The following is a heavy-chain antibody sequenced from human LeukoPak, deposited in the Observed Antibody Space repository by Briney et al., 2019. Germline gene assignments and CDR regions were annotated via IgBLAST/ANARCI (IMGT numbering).Heavy chain of an antibody. CDR3: ASLYRYDSSGYDYFDY. D-gene: IGHD3-22*01. V-gene: IGHV1-3*01. CDR1: GYTSTSYA. Sequence: ASVKVSCKASGYTSTSYAMHWVRQAPGQRLEWMGWINAGNGNTKYSQKFQGRVTITRDTSASTAYMELSSLRSEDTAVYYCASLYRYDSSGYDYFDYWGQGTLVTVSS. J-gene: IGHJ4*02. CDR2: INAGNGNT.